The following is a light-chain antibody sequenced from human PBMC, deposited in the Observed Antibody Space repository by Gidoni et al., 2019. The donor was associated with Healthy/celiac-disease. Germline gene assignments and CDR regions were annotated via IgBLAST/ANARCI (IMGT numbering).Light chain of an antibody. CDR1: QSISSW. CDR2: KAS. CDR3: QQYNSYSPLFT. V-gene: IGKV1-5*03. Sequence: DIQMTQSPSTLSASVGDRVTITCRASQSISSWLAWYQQKPGKAPKLLIYKASSLESGVPSRFSGSGSGTGFTLTISSLQPDDFATYYCQQYNSYSPLFTFGPGTKVDIK. J-gene: IGKJ3*01.